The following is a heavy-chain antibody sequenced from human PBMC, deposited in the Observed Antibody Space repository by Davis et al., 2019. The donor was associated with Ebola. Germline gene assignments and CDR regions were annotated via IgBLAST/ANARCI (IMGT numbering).Heavy chain of an antibody. CDR2: IWYDGSNK. CDR1: GFTFSSYG. V-gene: IGHV3-33*01. J-gene: IGHJ5*02. CDR3: ARGSDIVVVPAAFDP. Sequence: PGGSLRLSCAASGFTFSSYGMHWVRQAPGKGLEWVAVIWYDGSNKYYADSVKGRFTISRDNSKNTLYLQMNSLRAEDTAVYYCARGSDIVVVPAAFDPWGQGTLVTVSS. D-gene: IGHD2-2*01.